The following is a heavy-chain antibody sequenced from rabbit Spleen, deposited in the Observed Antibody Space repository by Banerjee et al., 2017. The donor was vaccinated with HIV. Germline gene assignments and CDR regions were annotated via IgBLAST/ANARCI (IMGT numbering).Heavy chain of an antibody. Sequence: QEQLVESGGGLVTPGGTLTLTCKASGFTISSSFWMTWVRQAPGKGLEWIGDIYGGSSDTIYYASWAKGRFTISKTSSTTVTLQMTSLTAADTATYFCARDSGTSFSSYGMDLWGQGTLVTVS. CDR1: GFTISSSFW. V-gene: IGHV1S45*01. D-gene: IGHD8-1*01. CDR2: IYGGSSDTI. CDR3: ARDSGTSFSSYGMDL. J-gene: IGHJ6*01.